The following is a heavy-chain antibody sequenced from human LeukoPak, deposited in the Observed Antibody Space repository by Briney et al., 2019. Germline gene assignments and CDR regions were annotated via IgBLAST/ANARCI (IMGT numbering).Heavy chain of an antibody. V-gene: IGHV1-2*02. J-gene: IGHJ4*02. CDR3: ARDQNYYDSSGYYGY. CDR1: GYTFTGYY. Sequence: ASVKVSCKASGYTFTGYYMHWVRQAPGQGLEWVGWINPNSGGTNYAQKFQGRVTMTRDTSISTAYMELSRLRSDDTAVYYCARDQNYYDSSGYYGYWGQGTLVTVSS. CDR2: INPNSGGT. D-gene: IGHD3-22*01.